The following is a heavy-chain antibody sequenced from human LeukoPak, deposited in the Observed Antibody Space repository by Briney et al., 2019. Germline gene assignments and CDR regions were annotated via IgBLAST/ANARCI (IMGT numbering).Heavy chain of an antibody. V-gene: IGHV3-74*01. CDR2: INSDESST. J-gene: IGHJ3*02. CDR1: GFTFSSYW. Sequence: PGGALMLSCAAYGFTFSSYWMPWVRQAPGKGLVWVSRINSDESSTSYAESVKSRFTNARDNAKNTLYLQKNSLRAEDTAVYHCARRGYSGYDNDAFDIWGQGTMVSVSS. D-gene: IGHD5-12*01. CDR3: ARRGYSGYDNDAFDI.